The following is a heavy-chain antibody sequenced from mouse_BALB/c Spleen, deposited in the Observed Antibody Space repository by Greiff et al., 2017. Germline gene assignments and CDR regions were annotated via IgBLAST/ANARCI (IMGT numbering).Heavy chain of an antibody. CDR1: GFTFSSYT. CDR3: ARPNYETWFAY. D-gene: IGHD1-1*01. J-gene: IGHJ3*01. Sequence: EVKLVESGGGLVQPGGSLKLSCAASGFTFSSYTMSWVRQTPEKRLEWVAYISNGGGSTYYPDTVKGRFTISRDNAKNTLYLQMSSLKSEDTAMYYCARPNYETWFAYWGQGTLVTVSA. V-gene: IGHV5-12-2*01. CDR2: ISNGGGST.